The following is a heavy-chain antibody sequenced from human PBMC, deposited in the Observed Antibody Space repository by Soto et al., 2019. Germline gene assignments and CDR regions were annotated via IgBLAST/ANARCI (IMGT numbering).Heavy chain of an antibody. V-gene: IGHV4-59*08. CDR1: GGSISSYY. CDR2: IYSSGST. Sequence: SETLSLTCTVSGGSISSYYWSWIRQRPGKGLEWIGYIYSSGSTTYKPSLKSRSTISVDTSKNQYSLKMSSVSAADTAVYYCARLAQIPYYYGMDVWGQGTTVTVSS. CDR3: ARLAQIPYYYGMDV. D-gene: IGHD2-2*02. J-gene: IGHJ6*02.